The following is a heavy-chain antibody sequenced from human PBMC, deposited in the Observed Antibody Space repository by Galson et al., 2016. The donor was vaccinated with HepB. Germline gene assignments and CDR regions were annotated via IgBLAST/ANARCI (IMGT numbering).Heavy chain of an antibody. D-gene: IGHD4-11*01. CDR2: ISTYSGNT. Sequence: SVKVSCKASGYTFTSYGISWVRQAPGQGLEWVGWISTYSGNTNNAQKFQGRVTMTTDTSTSTAYLELRRLRSDDTAVYYCARDIEYSNPFGYYYYAMEVWGQGTTVTVS. J-gene: IGHJ6*02. CDR1: GYTFTSYG. CDR3: ARDIEYSNPFGYYYYAMEV. V-gene: IGHV1-18*01.